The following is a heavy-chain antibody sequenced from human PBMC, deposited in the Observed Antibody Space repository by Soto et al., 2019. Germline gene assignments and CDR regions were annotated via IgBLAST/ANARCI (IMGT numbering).Heavy chain of an antibody. CDR2: INQDGSEK. D-gene: IGHD6-13*01. Sequence: PGGSLRLSCVASGFTFSKSWMNWVRQAPGKGLQWVANINQDGSEKSYVDSVKGRFTISRGNARNSLFLQMDSLGVDDTAVYFCSRPYSSSRYFDPWGQGTLVTVSS. CDR3: SRPYSSSRYFDP. CDR1: GFTFSKSW. J-gene: IGHJ5*02. V-gene: IGHV3-7*01.